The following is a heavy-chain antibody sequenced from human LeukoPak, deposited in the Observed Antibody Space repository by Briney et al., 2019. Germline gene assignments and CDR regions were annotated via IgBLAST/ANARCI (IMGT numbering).Heavy chain of an antibody. J-gene: IGHJ5*02. Sequence: GASVKVSCKASGYTFTGYYMHWVRQAPGQGLEWMGWINPDSGDTNYAQKFQGRVTMTRDTSIRTVYMELSRLTSDHTAVYYCARGGYYGSGNDFRFDPWGQGTLVTVS. V-gene: IGHV1-2*02. CDR2: INPDSGDT. CDR3: ARGGYYGSGNDFRFDP. D-gene: IGHD3-10*01. CDR1: GYTFTGYY.